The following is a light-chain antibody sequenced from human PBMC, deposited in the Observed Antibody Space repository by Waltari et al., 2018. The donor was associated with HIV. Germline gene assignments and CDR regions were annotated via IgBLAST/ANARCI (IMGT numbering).Light chain of an antibody. J-gene: IGLJ2*01. Sequence: QSALTQPASVSGSPGQSITISCTGTSSDSGGFKSVSWYQQSPGKAPKLIIYDFSYRPSGVSNRFSGSKSGNTASLTISGLQAEDEADYYCGSSMTNVNMDVFGGGTKLTVL. CDR1: SSDSGGFKS. CDR2: DFS. V-gene: IGLV2-14*03. CDR3: GSSMTNVNMDV.